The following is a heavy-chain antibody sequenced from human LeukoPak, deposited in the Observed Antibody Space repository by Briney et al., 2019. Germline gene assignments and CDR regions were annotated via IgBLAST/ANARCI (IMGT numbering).Heavy chain of an antibody. CDR1: GFTFSSYA. J-gene: IGHJ4*02. V-gene: IGHV3-23*01. CDR3: AKDVDILTGYSKYFDY. CDR2: ISGSGGST. D-gene: IGHD3-9*01. Sequence: GGSLRLSCAASGFTFSSYAMSWVRQAPGKGLEWVSVISGSGGSTYYADSVKGRFTISRDNSKNTLYLQMNSLGAEDTVVYYCAKDVDILTGYSKYFDYWGQGTLVTVSS.